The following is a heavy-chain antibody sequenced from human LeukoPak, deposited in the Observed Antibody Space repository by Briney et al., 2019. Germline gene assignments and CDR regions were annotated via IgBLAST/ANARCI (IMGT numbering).Heavy chain of an antibody. D-gene: IGHD1-26*01. CDR3: AKDLEGATGEFDY. J-gene: IGHJ4*02. CDR2: ISGSGGST. CDR1: GFTFSSYA. Sequence: PGGSLRLSCAASGFTFSSYAMSWVRQAPGKGLEWVSAISGSGGSTYYADSVKGRFTISRDDSKNTLYLQMNSLRAEDTAVYYCAKDLEGATGEFDYWGQGTLVTVSS. V-gene: IGHV3-23*01.